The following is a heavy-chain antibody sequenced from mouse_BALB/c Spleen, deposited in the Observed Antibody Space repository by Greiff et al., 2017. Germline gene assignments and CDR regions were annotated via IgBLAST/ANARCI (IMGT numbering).Heavy chain of an antibody. D-gene: IGHD3-1*01. CDR3: ARGATLSYWYFDV. J-gene: IGHJ1*01. V-gene: IGHV14-1*02. CDR1: GFNIKDYY. Sequence: VQLKESGAELVRPGALVKLSCKASGFNIKDYYMHWVKQRPEQGLEWIGWIDPENGNTKYDPKFQGKATITADTSSNTAYLQLSSLTSEDTAVYYCARGATLSYWYFDVWGAGTTVTVSS. CDR2: IDPENGNT.